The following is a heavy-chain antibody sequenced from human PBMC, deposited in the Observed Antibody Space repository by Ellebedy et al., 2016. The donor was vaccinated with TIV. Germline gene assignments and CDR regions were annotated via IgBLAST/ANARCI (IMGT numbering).Heavy chain of an antibody. V-gene: IGHV3-23*01. CDR2: VNPPGVQT. CDR3: AKEKDHTKPYDY. D-gene: IGHD2-15*01. Sequence: GGSLRLXXAASGFIFSRYAMSWVRQAPGKGLEWVAAVNPPGVQTYYADSVKGRFTISRDNSKNTVDLQMNSLRAEDTAVYYCAKEKDHTKPYDYWGQGTSVTVSS. CDR1: GFIFSRYA. J-gene: IGHJ4*02.